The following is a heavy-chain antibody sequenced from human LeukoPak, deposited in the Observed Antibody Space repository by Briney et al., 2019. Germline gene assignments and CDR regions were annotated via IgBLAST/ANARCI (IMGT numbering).Heavy chain of an antibody. CDR2: INPNSGGT. D-gene: IGHD2-2*02. CDR3: ARDPRIDCSSSSCYSV. V-gene: IGHV1-2*02. CDR1: GYTFTGYY. J-gene: IGHJ4*02. Sequence: ASVKVSCKASGYTFTGYYMHWVRQAPGQGLEWMGWINPNSGGTNYAQKFQGRVTLTRDTSISTAYMELSSLRSEDTAVYYCARDPRIDCSSSSCYSVWGQGTLVTVSS.